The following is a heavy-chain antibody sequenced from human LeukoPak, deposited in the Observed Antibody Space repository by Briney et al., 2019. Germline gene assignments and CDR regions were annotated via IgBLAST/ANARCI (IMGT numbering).Heavy chain of an antibody. CDR3: ARERPTTTAFHV. J-gene: IGHJ3*01. D-gene: IGHD1-14*01. V-gene: IGHV1-3*01. CDR2: INAGNGNT. CDR1: GNTFSSNI. Sequence: ASVKVSCMPSGNTFSSNIINWVRQAPGQRLDWMGWINAGNGNTRYSEKLQGRVTITRDTSASTVYMELNSLRSEDTAVYYCARERPTTTAFHVWGQGTMVTVS.